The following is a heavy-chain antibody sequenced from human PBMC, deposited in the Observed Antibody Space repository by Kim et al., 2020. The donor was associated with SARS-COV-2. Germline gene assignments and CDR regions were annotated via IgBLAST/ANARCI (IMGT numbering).Heavy chain of an antibody. V-gene: IGHV3-7*04. J-gene: IGHJ5*02. CDR2: ILQQRGSEK. CDR1: GFSFNYYW. CDR3: VRGRGWFDP. Sequence: GGSLRLSCETSGFSFNYYWMTWVRQAPGKGLEWVANILQQRGSEKNYVDSVKGRFTISADNTKNSVFLQMDSLRVEDTAAYYCVRGRGWFDPWGEGTLVT. D-gene: IGHD5-12*01.